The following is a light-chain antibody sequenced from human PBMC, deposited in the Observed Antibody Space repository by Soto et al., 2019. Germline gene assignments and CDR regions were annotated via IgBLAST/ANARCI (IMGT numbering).Light chain of an antibody. Sequence: EFVLTQTQDTLSLSPGERATVCCRVSQSVSSYLAWSQQKPGQAPRLLIYDASNRATGIPARFSGSGSGTDFTLTISILEPEDFAVYYCQQRSNWPPITFGQGTRLEIK. CDR2: DAS. V-gene: IGKV3-11*01. CDR1: QSVSSY. J-gene: IGKJ5*01. CDR3: QQRSNWPPIT.